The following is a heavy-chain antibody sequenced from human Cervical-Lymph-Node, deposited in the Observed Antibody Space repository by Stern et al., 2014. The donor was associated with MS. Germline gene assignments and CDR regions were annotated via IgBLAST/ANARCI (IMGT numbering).Heavy chain of an antibody. CDR3: ASSAQYSNSWPAY. J-gene: IGHJ4*02. V-gene: IGHV3-11*01. D-gene: IGHD2/OR15-2a*01. Sequence: VQLVESGGDLVKPRGSLRLSCAASGFTFSDYYMSWIRQTPGKGLEWLSYISSSGSAMSYADSVKGRFTIYRDNPKRSLYLQMVSLRAEDTAVYYCASSAQYSNSWPAYWGQGTLVTVSS. CDR1: GFTFSDYY. CDR2: ISSSGSAM.